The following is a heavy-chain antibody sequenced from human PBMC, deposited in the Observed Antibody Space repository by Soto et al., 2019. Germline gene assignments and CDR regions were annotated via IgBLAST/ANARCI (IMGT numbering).Heavy chain of an antibody. Sequence: GGSLRLSCAASGFTFSSYSMNWVRQAPGKGLEWVSYISSSSSTIYYADSVKGRFTISRDNAKNSLYLQMNSLRAEDTAVYYCASSPGFRYSSGGGDYWGQGTLVTVSS. V-gene: IGHV3-48*04. D-gene: IGHD6-19*01. CDR2: ISSSSSTI. CDR3: ASSPGFRYSSGGGDY. J-gene: IGHJ4*02. CDR1: GFTFSSYS.